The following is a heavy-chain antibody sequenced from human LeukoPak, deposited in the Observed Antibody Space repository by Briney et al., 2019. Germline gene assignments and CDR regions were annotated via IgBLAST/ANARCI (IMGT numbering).Heavy chain of an antibody. CDR1: GGSFSGYY. J-gene: IGHJ4*02. V-gene: IGHV4-34*01. D-gene: IGHD4-11*01. CDR3: ARDRDSNYLD. CDR2: INHSGST. Sequence: SETLSLTCAVYGGSFSGYYWSWIRQPPGKGLEWIGEINHSGSTNYNPSLKSRVTISVDTSKNQFSLKLSSVTAADTAVYYCARDRDSNYLDWGQGTLVTVSS.